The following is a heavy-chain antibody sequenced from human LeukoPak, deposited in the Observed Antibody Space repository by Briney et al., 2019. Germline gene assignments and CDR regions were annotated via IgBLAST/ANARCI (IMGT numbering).Heavy chain of an antibody. CDR3: ARETRIAVAGTIDY. J-gene: IGHJ4*02. CDR1: GGSISSYY. CDR2: IYYSGST. V-gene: IGHV4-59*01. D-gene: IGHD6-19*01. Sequence: TSETLSLTCTVSGGSISSYYWSWIRQPPGKGLEWIGYIYYSGSTNYNPSLKSRVTISVDTSKNQFSLKLSSVTAADTAVYYCARETRIAVAGTIDYWGQGTLVTVSS.